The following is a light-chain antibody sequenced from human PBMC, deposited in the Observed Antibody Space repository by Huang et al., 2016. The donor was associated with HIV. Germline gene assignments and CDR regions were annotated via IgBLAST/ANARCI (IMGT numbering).Light chain of an antibody. CDR1: EGIRSYY. CDR3: QHYGPTPSWT. CDR2: AAS. V-gene: IGKV3-20*01. J-gene: IGKJ1*01. Sequence: EIVLTQSPGTLSLSPGERAALSCRASEGIRSYYVAWYQQKPGQAPRLLIYAASSRATGIPDRFSGSGSGTDFTITISRLEPEDFAVYYCQHYGPTPSWTFGQGTKVEIK.